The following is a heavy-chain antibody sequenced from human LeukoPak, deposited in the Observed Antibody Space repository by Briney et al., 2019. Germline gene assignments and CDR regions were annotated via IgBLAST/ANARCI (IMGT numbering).Heavy chain of an antibody. CDR3: AKDGSRDYYDSSGTYFDY. CDR2: IRYDGSNK. Sequence: GGSLRLSCAASGFTFSSYGMHWVRQAPGKGLEWVAFIRYDGSNKYYADSVKGRLTISRDNSKNTLYLQMNSLRAEDTAVYYCAKDGSRDYYDSSGTYFDYWGQGTLVTVSS. V-gene: IGHV3-30*02. CDR1: GFTFSSYG. J-gene: IGHJ4*02. D-gene: IGHD3-22*01.